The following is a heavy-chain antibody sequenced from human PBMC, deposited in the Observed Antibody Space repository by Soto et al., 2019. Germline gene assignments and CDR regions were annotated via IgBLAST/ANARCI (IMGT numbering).Heavy chain of an antibody. CDR1: GGSVGGAGSS. Sequence: QVQLQESGPGLVKPSETLSLTCSVSGGSVGGAGSSWTWIRQPPGKGLEWIGYISYIGSTKYNPSLKTRVTISADTSKNQFSLRLSSVTAAATAVYYCARALVVPTAVPHFDFWGQGTLVTVSS. CDR2: ISYIGST. J-gene: IGHJ4*02. D-gene: IGHD2-21*02. CDR3: ARALVVPTAVPHFDF. V-gene: IGHV4-61*08.